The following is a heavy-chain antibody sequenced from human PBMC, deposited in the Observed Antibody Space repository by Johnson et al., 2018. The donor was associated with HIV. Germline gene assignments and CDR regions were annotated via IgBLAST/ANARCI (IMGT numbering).Heavy chain of an antibody. D-gene: IGHD3-22*01. CDR3: AKGDYYDRSTYLGERGRTGDGFDI. J-gene: IGHJ3*02. Sequence: QVQLVESGGGVVQPGRSLRLSCAASGFSFSTYAMHWVRQAPGKGLEWVAVMSYDGTNKYYADSVKGRFTISRDNSKNTLYLQMNRLRAEDTAVYYCAKGDYYDRSTYLGERGRTGDGFDIWGQGTMVTVSS. CDR2: MSYDGTNK. V-gene: IGHV3-30*04. CDR1: GFSFSTYA.